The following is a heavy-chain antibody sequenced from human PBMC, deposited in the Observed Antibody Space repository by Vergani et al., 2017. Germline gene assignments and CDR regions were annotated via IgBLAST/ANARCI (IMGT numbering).Heavy chain of an antibody. D-gene: IGHD5-12*01. Sequence: EVQLVESGGGLVKPGGSLRLSCAASGFTFSSYSMNWVRQAPGKGLEWVSYISSSSSTIYYADSVKGRFTISRDNAKNSLYLQMNSLRDEDTAVYYCARTSGYDWGYYFDYWSQGTLVTVSS. CDR1: GFTFSSYS. CDR3: ARTSGYDWGYYFDY. CDR2: ISSSSSTI. V-gene: IGHV3-48*02. J-gene: IGHJ4*02.